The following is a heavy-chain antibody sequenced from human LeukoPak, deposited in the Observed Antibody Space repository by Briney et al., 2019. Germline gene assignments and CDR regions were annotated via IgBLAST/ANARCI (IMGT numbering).Heavy chain of an antibody. CDR3: ARVLRRDGYNDYYFDY. V-gene: IGHV3-20*04. CDR1: GFTFDDYG. CDR2: ISWNGGST. J-gene: IGHJ4*02. Sequence: PGGSLRLSCAASGFTFDDYGMSWVRQAPGKGLEWVSGISWNGGSTGYADSVKGRFTISRDNAKNSLYLQMNSLRAEDTAVYYCARVLRRDGYNDYYFDYWGQGTLVTVSS. D-gene: IGHD5-24*01.